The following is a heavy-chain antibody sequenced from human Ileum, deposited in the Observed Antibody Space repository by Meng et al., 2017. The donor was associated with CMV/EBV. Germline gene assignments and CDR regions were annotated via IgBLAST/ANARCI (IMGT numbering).Heavy chain of an antibody. CDR1: GYTLTSHA. CDR3: AIDPSGYYYKF. Sequence: SCKRSGYTLTSHAMHWGRQAPEQRLEWMGWINTGNNHTKYSQKFPGRVTFTRDTSASTAYMELRSLRSEDTAVYYCAIDPSGYYYKFWGQGTLVTVSS. D-gene: IGHD3-22*01. V-gene: IGHV1-3*04. J-gene: IGHJ4*02. CDR2: INTGNNHT.